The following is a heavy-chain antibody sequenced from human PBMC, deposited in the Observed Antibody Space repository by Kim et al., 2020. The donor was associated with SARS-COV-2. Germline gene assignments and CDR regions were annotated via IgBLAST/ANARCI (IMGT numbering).Heavy chain of an antibody. D-gene: IGHD7-27*01. CDR3: ARLGTGDQGRIDY. V-gene: IGHV1-69*01. J-gene: IGHJ4*02. Sequence: YARKFQGSVTMTADDSTGTAYMELSSLRSEDTAVYYCARLGTGDQGRIDYWGQGTLVTVSS.